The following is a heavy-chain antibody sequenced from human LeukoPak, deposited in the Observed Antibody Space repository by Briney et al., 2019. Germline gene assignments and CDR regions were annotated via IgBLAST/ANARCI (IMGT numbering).Heavy chain of an antibody. CDR1: GGSLSSYY. V-gene: IGHV4-59*01. J-gene: IGHJ4*02. Sequence: PSETLSLTCIVCGGSLSSYYWRWIRQPPGKGLEWIGYIYYSGSTNYNPSLKSRVTISVDTSKNQFSLKLSSVTAADTAVYYCARSGYSYGFDYWGQGTLVTVSS. CDR2: IYYSGST. CDR3: ARSGYSYGFDY. D-gene: IGHD5-18*01.